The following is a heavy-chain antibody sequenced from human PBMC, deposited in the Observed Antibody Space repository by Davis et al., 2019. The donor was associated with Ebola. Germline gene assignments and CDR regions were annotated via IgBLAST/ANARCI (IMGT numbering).Heavy chain of an antibody. CDR3: VYSSSWYYVTGDY. V-gene: IGHV3-30*02. CDR2: IWYDGSNK. J-gene: IGHJ4*02. D-gene: IGHD6-13*01. CDR1: GFTFSSYG. Sequence: PGGSLRLSCAASGFTFSSYGMHWVRQAPGKGLEWVAVIWYDGSNKYYADSVKGRFTISRDNSKNTLYLQMNSLRAEDTAVYYCVYSSSWYYVTGDYWGQGTLVTVSS.